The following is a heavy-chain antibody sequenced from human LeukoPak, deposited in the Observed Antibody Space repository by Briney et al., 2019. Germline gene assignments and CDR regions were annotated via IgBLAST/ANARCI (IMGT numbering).Heavy chain of an antibody. V-gene: IGHV1-18*04. CDR1: GYTFTGYH. CDR2: ITAYNDNT. D-gene: IGHD3-10*01. J-gene: IGHJ4*02. Sequence: ASVKVSCKASGYTFTGYHMHWVRQAPGQGLEWMGWITAYNDNTNYAQKLQGRVTMTTDTSTSTAYMELRSLRSDDTAVYYCARALLWFGEPSHIDYWGQGTLVTASS. CDR3: ARALLWFGEPSHIDY.